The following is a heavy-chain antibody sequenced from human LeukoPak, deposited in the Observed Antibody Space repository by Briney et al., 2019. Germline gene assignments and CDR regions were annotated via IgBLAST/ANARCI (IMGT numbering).Heavy chain of an antibody. V-gene: IGHV1-8*01. D-gene: IGHD2-2*01. CDR1: GYTFTSSD. J-gene: IGHJ6*04. CDR3: ARGNCGSSTCYLFYRLDV. CDR2: MNPNSGNS. Sequence: ASVKVSCKASGYTFTSSDINWVRQAPGQGLEWMGWMNPNSGNSASPQKFQGRVTVTRDTSTSTAYMELSSLTSDDTAVYYGARGNCGSSTCYLFYRLDVWGKGTTVTVSA.